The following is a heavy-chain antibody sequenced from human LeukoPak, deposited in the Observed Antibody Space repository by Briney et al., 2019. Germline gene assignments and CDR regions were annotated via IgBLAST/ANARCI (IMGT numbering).Heavy chain of an antibody. D-gene: IGHD2-2*01. CDR3: ATEYCSSTTCHLNY. V-gene: IGHV4-38-2*02. Sequence: PSETLSLTCTVSGYSISSGYYRGWIRQPPGKGLEWIGSIYHNGRTYYNPSLKSRVTISGDTSKNQFSLNLSSVTAADTAVYYCATEYCSSTTCHLNYWGQGTLVTVSS. CDR2: IYHNGRT. J-gene: IGHJ4*02. CDR1: GYSISSGYY.